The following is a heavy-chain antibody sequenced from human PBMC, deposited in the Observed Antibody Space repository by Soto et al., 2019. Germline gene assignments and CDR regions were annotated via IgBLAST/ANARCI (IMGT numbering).Heavy chain of an antibody. CDR2: IIPIFGTA. V-gene: IGHV1-69*12. Sequence: QVQLVQSGAEVKKPGSSVKVSCKASGGTFSSYAISWVRQAPGQGLEWMGGIIPIFGTANYAQKFQGRVTITADESTSTAYMELGSLRSEDTAVYYCARSAYCGGGCYSSWYFDLWGRGTLVTVSS. CDR3: ARSAYCGGGCYSSWYFDL. D-gene: IGHD2-21*02. J-gene: IGHJ2*01. CDR1: GGTFSSYA.